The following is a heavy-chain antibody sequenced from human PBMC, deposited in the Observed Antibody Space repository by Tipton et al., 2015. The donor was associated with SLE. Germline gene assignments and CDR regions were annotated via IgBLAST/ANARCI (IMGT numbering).Heavy chain of an antibody. D-gene: IGHD2-21*02. J-gene: IGHJ3*02. Sequence: SLRLSCAASGFTFRSYAMSWVRQAPGKGLEWVSVIYSGGTSTYYADSVKGRFTISRDNSKNTLYLQMNSLRAEDTAVYYCARVQTSVTAPHSFDIWGQGTMVTVSS. CDR1: GFTFRSYA. V-gene: IGHV3-23*03. CDR2: IYSGGTST. CDR3: ARVQTSVTAPHSFDI.